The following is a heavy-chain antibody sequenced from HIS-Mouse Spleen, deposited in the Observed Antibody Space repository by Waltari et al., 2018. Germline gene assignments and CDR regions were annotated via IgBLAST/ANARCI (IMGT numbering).Heavy chain of an antibody. Sequence: EVQLLESGGGLVQPGGSLRLSCAASGFTFSSYAMSWFRQAPGKGLEWVSAISGSGGSTYYAESVKGRFTISRDNSKNTLYLQMNSLRAEDTAVYYCAKSSYGDYHSLGRYWGQGTLVTVSS. CDR3: AKSSYGDYHSLGRY. D-gene: IGHD4-17*01. CDR1: GFTFSSYA. J-gene: IGHJ4*02. V-gene: IGHV3-23*01. CDR2: ISGSGGST.